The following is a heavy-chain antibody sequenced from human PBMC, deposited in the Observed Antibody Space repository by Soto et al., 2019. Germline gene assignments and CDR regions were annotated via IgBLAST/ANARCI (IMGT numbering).Heavy chain of an antibody. D-gene: IGHD1-26*01. CDR1: GGSISSYY. CDR2: IYYSGST. CDR3: AIIGAGYYFDH. J-gene: IGHJ4*02. V-gene: IGHV4-59*01. Sequence: PAETLSLTCTVSGGSISSYYWSWIRQPPGKGLEWIAYIYYSGSTNYNPSLKSRVTISLDTSKNQFSLKLRSVTAADTAVYYCAIIGAGYYFDHLGQGTLVTVSS.